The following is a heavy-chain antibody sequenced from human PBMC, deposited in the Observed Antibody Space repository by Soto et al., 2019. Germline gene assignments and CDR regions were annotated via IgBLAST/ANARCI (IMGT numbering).Heavy chain of an antibody. J-gene: IGHJ6*02. CDR2: ISGYNGNT. Sequence: QVQLVQSGAEVKKPGASVKVSCKSSGYTFTMSGISWVRQAPGQGLEWMGWISGYNGNTNYEQKCKDRVTMTTDTSTNTAYMELRSLRSDDTAVYYCAREGPRPYYYYGMDVWGQGTTVTVSS. CDR1: GYTFTMSG. V-gene: IGHV1-18*01. CDR3: AREGPRPYYYYGMDV.